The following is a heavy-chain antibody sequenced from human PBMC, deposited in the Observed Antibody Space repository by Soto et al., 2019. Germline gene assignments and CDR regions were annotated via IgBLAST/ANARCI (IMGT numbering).Heavy chain of an antibody. CDR1: GFTFNGAW. Sequence: GSLRLSCAASGFTFNGAWMNWVRQAPGKGLEWVGRVKSSANGGAIDYAAPVGGRFTISRDDSKNTLYLQMNSLITEDTAFYYCSADLPDWGAYAFDYWGQGTLVTVSS. J-gene: IGHJ4*02. D-gene: IGHD3-16*01. CDR3: SADLPDWGAYAFDY. V-gene: IGHV3-15*07. CDR2: VKSSANGGAI.